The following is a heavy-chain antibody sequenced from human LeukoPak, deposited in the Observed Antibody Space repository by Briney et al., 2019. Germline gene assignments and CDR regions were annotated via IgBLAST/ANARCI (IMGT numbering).Heavy chain of an antibody. CDR1: GGTFRSYA. V-gene: IGHV1-69*13. Sequence: PVKVSCKASGGTFRSYAISWVRQTPGQGLEWMGGIIPIFGTANYAQKFQGRVTITADESTSTGYMELSSLRSEDTAVYYCASSPYYDFWSGIPGYFDYWGQGTLVTVSS. CDR3: ASSPYYDFWSGIPGYFDY. CDR2: IIPIFGTA. D-gene: IGHD3-3*01. J-gene: IGHJ4*02.